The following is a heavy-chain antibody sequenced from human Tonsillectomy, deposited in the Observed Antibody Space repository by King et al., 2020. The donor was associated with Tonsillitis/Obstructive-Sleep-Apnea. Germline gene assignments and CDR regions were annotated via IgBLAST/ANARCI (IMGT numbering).Heavy chain of an antibody. CDR3: AGCTVTTLWYFYL. CDR1: GYSFTSYW. J-gene: IGHJ2*01. CDR2: IDPSDSYT. Sequence: VQLVESGAEVKKPGESLRISCKGSGYSFTSYWISWVRQMPGKGLEWMGRIDPSDSYTNYSPSFQGHVTISADKSISTAYLHWSSLKASDIAMYYCAGCTVTTLWYFYLWGRGTLVAVSS. D-gene: IGHD4-17*01. V-gene: IGHV5-10-1*01.